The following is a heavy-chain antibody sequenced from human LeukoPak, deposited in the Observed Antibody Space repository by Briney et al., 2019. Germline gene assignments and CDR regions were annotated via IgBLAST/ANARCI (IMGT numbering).Heavy chain of an antibody. CDR3: ARAGRGYSGFGSFAHCYYYYGMDV. V-gene: IGHV3-30-3*01. D-gene: IGHD5-12*01. CDR1: GFTFSSYA. J-gene: IGHJ6*02. Sequence: PGGSLRLSCAASGFTFSSYAMHWVRQAPGKGLEWVAVISYDGSNKYYADSVKGRFTISRDNSKNTLYLQMNSLRAEDTAVYYCARAGRGYSGFGSFAHCYYYYGMDVWGQGTTVTVSS. CDR2: ISYDGSNK.